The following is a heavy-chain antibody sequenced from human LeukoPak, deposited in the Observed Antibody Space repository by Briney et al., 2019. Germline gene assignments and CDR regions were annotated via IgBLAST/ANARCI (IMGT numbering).Heavy chain of an antibody. Sequence: ASVKVSCKTSGYTCTSYYIHWVRQAPGQGLECMGIINPNGGATSYTQKFQGRVTMTRDTSTSTVYMDLSSLRSEDTAVYYCARVMVAWFGDKAFDYWGQGTLVTVSS. D-gene: IGHD3-10*01. CDR2: INPNGGAT. V-gene: IGHV1-46*01. J-gene: IGHJ4*02. CDR3: ARVMVAWFGDKAFDY. CDR1: GYTCTSYY.